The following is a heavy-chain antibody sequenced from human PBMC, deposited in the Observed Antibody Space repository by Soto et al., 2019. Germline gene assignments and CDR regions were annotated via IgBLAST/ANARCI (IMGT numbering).Heavy chain of an antibody. CDR3: ARAYNWNYVDY. V-gene: IGHV3-30-3*01. CDR1: GFTSSSYA. CDR2: ISYDGSNK. D-gene: IGHD1-20*01. Sequence: GSLRLSCAASGFTSSSYAMHWVRQAPGKGLEWVAVISYDGSNKYYADSVKGRFTISRDNSKNTLYLQMNSLRAEDTAVYYCARAYNWNYVDYWGQGTLVTVSS. J-gene: IGHJ4*02.